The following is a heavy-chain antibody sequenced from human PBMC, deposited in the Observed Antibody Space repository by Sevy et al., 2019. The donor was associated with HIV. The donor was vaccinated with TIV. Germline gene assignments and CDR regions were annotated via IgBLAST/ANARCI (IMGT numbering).Heavy chain of an antibody. D-gene: IGHD3-22*01. CDR3: ARGGYYYDNAAYYALDS. J-gene: IGHJ4*02. CDR2: IWSDGRFE. Sequence: GGSLRLSCAATGFTFSNYAMHWVRQTPGKGLEWVAIIWSDGRFENHGDSVKGRFTISRDNSKNTLYLQMNNVRVEDTAVYYCARGGYYYDNAAYYALDSWGQGTLVTASS. V-gene: IGHV3-33*01. CDR1: GFTFSNYA.